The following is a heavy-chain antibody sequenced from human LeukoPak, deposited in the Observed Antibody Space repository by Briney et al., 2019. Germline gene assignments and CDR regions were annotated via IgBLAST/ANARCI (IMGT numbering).Heavy chain of an antibody. CDR3: ATSRSRTNYYYYYMDV. CDR2: IYYSGST. CDR1: GGSISSGGYY. J-gene: IGHJ6*03. V-gene: IGHV4-31*03. Sequence: SETLSLTCTVSGGSISSGGYYWGWIRQHPGKGLEWIGYIYYSGSTYYNPSLKSRVTISVDTSKNQFSLKLSSVTAADTAVYYCATSRSRTNYYYYYMDVWGKGTTVTVSS. D-gene: IGHD1-14*01.